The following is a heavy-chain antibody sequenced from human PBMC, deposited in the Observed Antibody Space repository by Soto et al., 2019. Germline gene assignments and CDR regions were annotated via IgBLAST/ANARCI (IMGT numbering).Heavy chain of an antibody. D-gene: IGHD4-17*01. V-gene: IGHV3-33*01. J-gene: IGHJ4*02. CDR2: IWYDGSNK. CDR3: ARDLMTTVTGGDY. CDR1: GFTFSSYG. Sequence: QVQLVESGGGMVQPGRSLRLSCAASGFTFSSYGMHWVRQAPGKGLEWVAVIWYDGSNKYYADSVKGRFTISRDNSKNTLYLQMNSLRAEDTAVYYCARDLMTTVTGGDYWGQGTLVTVSS.